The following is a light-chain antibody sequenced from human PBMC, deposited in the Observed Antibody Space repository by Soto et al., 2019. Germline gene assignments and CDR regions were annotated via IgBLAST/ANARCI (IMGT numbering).Light chain of an antibody. V-gene: IGLV2-14*01. CDR1: SSDIGGYNF. CDR2: DVS. CDR3: SSYTSSSTLV. Sequence: QSALTQPASVSGSPGQSITLSCTGTSSDIGGYNFVSWYQQHPGKAPKLMIYDVSNRPSGVSNRFSGSKSGNTASLTISGLQAEDEADYYCSSYTSSSTLVFGGGTKLTRP. J-gene: IGLJ2*01.